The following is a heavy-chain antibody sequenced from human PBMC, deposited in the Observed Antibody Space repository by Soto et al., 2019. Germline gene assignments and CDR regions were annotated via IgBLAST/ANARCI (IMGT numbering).Heavy chain of an antibody. V-gene: IGHV4-34*01. D-gene: IGHD5-18*01. CDR3: ARVSGIQLWSYYHSYGMDV. J-gene: IGHJ6*02. Sequence: SETLSLSCAVYGGSFSGYYWSWIRQPPGKGLEWIGEINHSGSTNYNPSLKSRVTISVDTSKNQFSLKLSSVTAANTAVYYCARVSGIQLWSYYHSYGMDVWGQGTTVTVSS. CDR1: GGSFSGYY. CDR2: INHSGST.